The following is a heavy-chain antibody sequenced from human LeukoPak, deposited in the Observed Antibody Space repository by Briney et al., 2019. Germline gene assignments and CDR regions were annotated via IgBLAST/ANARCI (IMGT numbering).Heavy chain of an antibody. V-gene: IGHV3-9*01. CDR1: GFTFDDYA. CDR2: ISWNSGNI. D-gene: IGHD3-10*01. Sequence: QAGGSLRLSCAASGFTFDDYAIHWVRQAPGKGLEWVSGISWNSGNIDYADSVKGRFTISRDNAKNSLYLQMNSLRAEDTAVYYCATYFGSGSYDNKLIDYWGQGTLVTVSS. CDR3: ATYFGSGSYDNKLIDY. J-gene: IGHJ4*02.